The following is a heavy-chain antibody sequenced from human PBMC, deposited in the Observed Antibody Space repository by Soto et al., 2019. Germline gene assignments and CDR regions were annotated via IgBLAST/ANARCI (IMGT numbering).Heavy chain of an antibody. CDR1: EGTFSGYD. Sequence: HLVQSGAEVKKPGASVKVSCTTAEGTFSGYDVNWVRQASGQGLEWMGWVNPNNGRTGYARKFLGRLTMTRDTSTAAVYMELTSLRSDDSAPYFGAPGPSSGWYGSAPYWGQGTHVTVSS. J-gene: IGHJ4*02. CDR2: VNPNNGRT. D-gene: IGHD6-19*01. CDR3: APGPSSGWYGSAPY. V-gene: IGHV1-8*02.